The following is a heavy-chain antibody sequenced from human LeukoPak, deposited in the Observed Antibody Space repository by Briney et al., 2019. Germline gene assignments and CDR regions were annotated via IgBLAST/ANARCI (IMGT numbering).Heavy chain of an antibody. Sequence: ASVKVSCKASGYTFTSYGISWVRQAPGQGLEWMGWINPNSGGTNYAQKFQGRVTMTRDTSISTAYMELSRLRSDDTAVYYCARSSRRVVAACDYWGQGTLVTVSS. CDR1: GYTFTSYG. V-gene: IGHV1-2*02. J-gene: IGHJ4*02. CDR3: ARSSRRVVAACDY. D-gene: IGHD2-15*01. CDR2: INPNSGGT.